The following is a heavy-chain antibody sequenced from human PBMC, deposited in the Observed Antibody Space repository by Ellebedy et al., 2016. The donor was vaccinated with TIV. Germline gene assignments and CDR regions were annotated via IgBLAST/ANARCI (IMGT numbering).Heavy chain of an antibody. CDR1: GYTFTSYY. V-gene: IGHV1-46*04. J-gene: IGHJ4*02. Sequence: AASVQVSCKASGYTFTSYYMHWVRQPPGQGLEWMGIINPSGGSTTYAQKLQGRVTMTRDTSTSTVYMELSSLRSEDTAVYYCARARSSGWLHTPDYWGQGTLVTVSS. CDR3: ARARSSGWLHTPDY. CDR2: INPSGGST. D-gene: IGHD6-19*01.